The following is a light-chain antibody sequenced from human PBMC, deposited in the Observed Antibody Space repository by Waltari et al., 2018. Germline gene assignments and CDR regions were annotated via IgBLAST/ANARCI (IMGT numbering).Light chain of an antibody. CDR1: QSLWGS. V-gene: IGKV3-20*01. J-gene: IGKJ1*01. CDR2: GAS. CDR3: QHNVRLPGT. Sequence: EIMLTQSPSTLSLSSGERATLSCRTNQSLWGSLAWYQQKPGQAPRLLIYGASSRATDSPDRFSGSGSGTDFSLTINTLEPEDCALYDCQHNVRLPGTFGQGTKVEIK.